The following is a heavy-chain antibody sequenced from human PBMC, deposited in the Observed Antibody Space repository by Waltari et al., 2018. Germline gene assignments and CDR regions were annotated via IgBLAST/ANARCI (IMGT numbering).Heavy chain of an antibody. CDR1: GFRLGAHC. Sequence: ESQLVESGGTLVRPGGSLLLSWAVSGFRLGAHCMSWVRQAPGKGLEWVASINQDGETDYVDSVKGRFTISRDTAKNSLYLLLNTLGADDSGVYFCASDPTLFGIRQNYFDSWGQGTQVTVSS. D-gene: IGHD3-3*01. J-gene: IGHJ4*02. CDR2: INQDGET. CDR3: ASDPTLFGIRQNYFDS. V-gene: IGHV3-7*04.